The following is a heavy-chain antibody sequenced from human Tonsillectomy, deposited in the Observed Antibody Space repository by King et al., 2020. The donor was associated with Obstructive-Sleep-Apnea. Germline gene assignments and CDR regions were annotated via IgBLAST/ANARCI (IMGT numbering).Heavy chain of an antibody. D-gene: IGHD3-10*01. CDR2: IHYSGSS. CDR1: GGSVSSTSYY. J-gene: IGHJ4*02. CDR3: ARDDTGTYYNVRVPDY. V-gene: IGHV4-39*07. Sequence: QVQLQESGPGLVKPSETLSLTCSVSGGSVSSTSYYWGWIRQPPGKGLEWIGSIHYSGSSYYNPSLKSRVTISLDTSKNQFSLNLSSVTAADTAVYYCARDDTGTYYNVRVPDYWGQGALVTVSS.